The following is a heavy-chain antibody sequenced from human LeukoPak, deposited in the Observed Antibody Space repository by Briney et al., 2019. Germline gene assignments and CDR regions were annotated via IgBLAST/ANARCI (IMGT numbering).Heavy chain of an antibody. V-gene: IGHV1-69*05. J-gene: IGHJ6*03. Sequence: GASVKVSCKASGGTFSSYAISWVRQAPGQGLEWMGGIIPIFGTANYAQKFQGRATITTDESTSTAYMELSSLRSEDTAVYYCARDGDYYDSSGYYKYYMDVWGKGTTVTVSS. D-gene: IGHD3-22*01. CDR2: IIPIFGTA. CDR1: GGTFSSYA. CDR3: ARDGDYYDSSGYYKYYMDV.